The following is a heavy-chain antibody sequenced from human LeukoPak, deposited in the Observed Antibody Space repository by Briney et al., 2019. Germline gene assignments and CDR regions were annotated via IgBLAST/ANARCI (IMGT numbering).Heavy chain of an antibody. CDR3: GRGLGTYTSPLDY. CDR1: GFTFSNYA. Sequence: GGSLRLSCAASGFTFSNYAMAWVRQAPGKGLEWVSAISGNGGRTYSADSVQGRFTISRDNAKNSLFLQMNSLRAEDAAVYYCGRGLGTYTSPLDYWGQGTLVTVSS. D-gene: IGHD2-2*01. J-gene: IGHJ4*02. V-gene: IGHV3-23*01. CDR2: ISGNGGRT.